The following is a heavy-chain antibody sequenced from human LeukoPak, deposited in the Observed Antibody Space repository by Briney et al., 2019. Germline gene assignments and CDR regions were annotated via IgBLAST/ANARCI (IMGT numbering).Heavy chain of an antibody. CDR1: GFTFSTYG. CDR2: IRYDGSNK. J-gene: IGHJ4*02. V-gene: IGHV3-30*02. CDR3: AKDVVGIVLMVYAI. Sequence: GGSLRLSCAASGFTFSTYGMDWVRQAPGKGLEWVAYIRYDGSNKNYADSVKGRFTISRDNSKNTLYLQMSSLRAEDTAVYYCAKDVVGIVLMVYAIWGQGTLVTVSS. D-gene: IGHD2-8*01.